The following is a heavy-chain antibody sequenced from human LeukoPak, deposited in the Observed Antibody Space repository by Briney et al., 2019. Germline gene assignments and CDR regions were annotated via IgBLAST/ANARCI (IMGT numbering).Heavy chain of an antibody. D-gene: IGHD6-19*01. CDR1: GGSISSSSYY. CDR3: ASTTSGWYFNYFDY. Sequence: SETLSLTCTVSGGSISSSSYYWGWIRQPAGKGLEWIGRIYTSGSTNYNPSLKSRVTISVDTSKNQFSLKLSSVTAADTAVYYCASTTSGWYFNYFDYWGQGTLVAVSS. CDR2: IYTSGST. V-gene: IGHV4-61*02. J-gene: IGHJ4*02.